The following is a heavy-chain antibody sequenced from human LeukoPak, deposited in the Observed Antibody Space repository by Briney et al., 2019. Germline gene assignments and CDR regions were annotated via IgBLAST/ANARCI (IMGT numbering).Heavy chain of an antibody. CDR3: ARDLYSSGLECFQH. CDR2: ISYDGSNK. Sequence: PGGSLRLSCAASGFTFSSYAMHWVRQAPGKGLEWVAVISYDGSNKYYADSVKGRFTISRDNSKNTLYLQMNSLRAEDTAVYYCARDLYSSGLECFQHWGQGTLVTVSS. D-gene: IGHD6-19*01. CDR1: GFTFSSYA. V-gene: IGHV3-30-3*01. J-gene: IGHJ1*01.